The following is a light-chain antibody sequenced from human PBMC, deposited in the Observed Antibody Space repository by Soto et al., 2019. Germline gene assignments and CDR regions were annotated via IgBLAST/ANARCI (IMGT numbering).Light chain of an antibody. CDR3: QQRRT. CDR1: QSVTNS. Sequence: EIVLTQSPATLSLSPGERATLSCRAGQSVTNSLAWYQQQPGQAPRLLIYHASNRATGVPARFSGSGSGTDFTLTISSLEPVDFALYYCQQRRTFGQGTKVEIQ. CDR2: HAS. J-gene: IGKJ1*01. V-gene: IGKV3-11*01.